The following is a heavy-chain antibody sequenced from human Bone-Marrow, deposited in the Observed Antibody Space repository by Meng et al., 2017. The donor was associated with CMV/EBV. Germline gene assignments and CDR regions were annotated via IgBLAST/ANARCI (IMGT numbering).Heavy chain of an antibody. CDR3: AKDPFDP. J-gene: IGHJ5*02. CDR1: GFTFSSYG. V-gene: IGHV3-33*06. Sequence: GGSLRLSCAASGFTFSSYGMHWVRQAPGKGLEWVAVIWYDGRNKYYADSVKGRFTISRDNSKNTLYLQMNRLRAEDTAVYYCAKDPFDPWGQGTLVTVSS. CDR2: IWYDGRNK.